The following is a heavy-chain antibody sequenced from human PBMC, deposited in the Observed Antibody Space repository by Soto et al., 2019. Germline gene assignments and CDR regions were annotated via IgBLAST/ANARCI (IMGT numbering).Heavy chain of an antibody. D-gene: IGHD6-13*01. CDR3: ARDIAVDAFDI. CDR1: GFTFSTSA. CDR2: LSADNGDT. V-gene: IGHV1-18*01. J-gene: IGHJ3*02. Sequence: ASVKVSCKASGFTFSTSAVQWVRQARGQGLEWMGWLSADNGDTNYAQKLQGRVTMTTDTSTSTAYMELRSLRSDDTAVYYCARDIAVDAFDIWGQGTMVTVSS.